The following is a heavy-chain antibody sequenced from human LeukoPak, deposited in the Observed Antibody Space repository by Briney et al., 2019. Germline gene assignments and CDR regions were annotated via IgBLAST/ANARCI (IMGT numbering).Heavy chain of an antibody. CDR3: ARARPPRYCSSTSCYARRYNWFDP. CDR1: GYTFTGYY. J-gene: IGHJ5*02. V-gene: IGHV1-2*02. CDR2: INPNSGGT. D-gene: IGHD2-2*01. Sequence: GASVKVSCEASGYTFTGYYMHWVRQAPGQGLEWMGWINPNSGGTNYAQKFQGRVTMTRDTSISTAYMELSRLRSDDTAVYYCARARPPRYCSSTSCYARRYNWFDPWGQGTLVTVSS.